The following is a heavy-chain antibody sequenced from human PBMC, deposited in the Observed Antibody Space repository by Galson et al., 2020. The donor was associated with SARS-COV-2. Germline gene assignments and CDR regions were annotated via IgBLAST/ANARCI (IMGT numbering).Heavy chain of an antibody. CDR3: ARSYYYDSSGYLDAFDI. CDR2: INPNSGGT. V-gene: IGHV1-2*04. CDR1: GYTFTGYY. J-gene: IGHJ3*02. D-gene: IGHD3-22*01. Sequence: ASVKVSCKASGYTFTGYYMHWVRQAPGQGLEWMGWINPNSGGTNYAQKFQGWVTMTRDTSISTADMELSRLRSDDTAVYYCARSYYYDSSGYLDAFDIWGQGTMVTVSS.